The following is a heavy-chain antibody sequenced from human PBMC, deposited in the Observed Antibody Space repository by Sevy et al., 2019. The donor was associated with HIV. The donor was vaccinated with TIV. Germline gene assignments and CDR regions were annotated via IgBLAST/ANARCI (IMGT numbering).Heavy chain of an antibody. V-gene: IGHV4-4*07. CDR1: SASFSAYY. D-gene: IGHD3-16*01. J-gene: IGHJ5*02. CDR2: DSTSGST. Sequence: SETLSLTCTVSSASFSAYYWSWIRQPAGKGLEWIGRDSTSGSTNYNPSLKSRVTMSLDTSKNHFSLKLSSVTAADTAIYYCAGEDLGVGGGSNWFDPWGQGALVTVSS. CDR3: AGEDLGVGGGSNWFDP.